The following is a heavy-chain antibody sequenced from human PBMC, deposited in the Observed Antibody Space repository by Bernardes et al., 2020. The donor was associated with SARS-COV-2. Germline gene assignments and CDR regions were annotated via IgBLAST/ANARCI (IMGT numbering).Heavy chain of an antibody. D-gene: IGHD2-21*01. CDR3: ARARDGYKN. V-gene: IGHV3-64*01. Sequence: GGSLRLSCVASGFSFSTYGMHWVRQAPGKGLEYVSAISSDGGSTYYANSVKGRFTISRDNSKNTLYLQMGSLRAEDMAVYYCARARDGYKNWGQGTLVTVSS. J-gene: IGHJ4*02. CDR1: GFSFSTYG. CDR2: ISSDGGST.